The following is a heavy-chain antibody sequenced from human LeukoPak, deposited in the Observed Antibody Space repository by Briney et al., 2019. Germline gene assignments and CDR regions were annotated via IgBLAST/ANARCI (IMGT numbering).Heavy chain of an antibody. J-gene: IGHJ3*02. Sequence: PGGSLRLSCAASGFTFSDYYMSWIRQAPGKGLEWVSYISSSRSYTNYTASVKGRFTISRDNAKNSLYLQMNSLRAEDTAGYYCAGDGYQTDDDFDIWGQGTMVTVSS. CDR2: ISSSRSYT. V-gene: IGHV3-11*05. CDR1: GFTFSDYY. D-gene: IGHD3-22*01. CDR3: AGDGYQTDDDFDI.